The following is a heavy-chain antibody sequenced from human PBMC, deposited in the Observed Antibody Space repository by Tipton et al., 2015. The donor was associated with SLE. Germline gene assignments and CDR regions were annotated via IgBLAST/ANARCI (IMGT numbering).Heavy chain of an antibody. Sequence: GSLRLSCAASGYTFNSYAMSWVRQAPGKGLEWVALIYAGGDTHYADSVKGRFTVSRDNSKDLLFLQMSSLRAEDTAVYYCAKNLRPPRRRTTFLGMDVWDQGP. V-gene: IGHV3-23*03. CDR1: GYTFNSYA. J-gene: IGHJ6*02. CDR2: IYAGGDT. D-gene: IGHD1/OR15-1a*01. CDR3: AKNLRPPRRRTTFLGMDV.